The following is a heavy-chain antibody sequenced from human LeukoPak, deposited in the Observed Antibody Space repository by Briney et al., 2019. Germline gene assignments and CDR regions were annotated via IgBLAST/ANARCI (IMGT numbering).Heavy chain of an antibody. D-gene: IGHD6-13*01. Sequence: PSETLSLTCTVSGGSTSSSSYYWGWIRQPPGKGLEWIGEINHSGSTNYNPSLKSRVTISVDTSKNQFSLKLSSVTAADTAVYYCARFIAAAGTDYYYYYMDVWGKGTTVTISS. V-gene: IGHV4-39*07. J-gene: IGHJ6*03. CDR3: ARFIAAAGTDYYYYYMDV. CDR1: GGSTSSSSYY. CDR2: INHSGST.